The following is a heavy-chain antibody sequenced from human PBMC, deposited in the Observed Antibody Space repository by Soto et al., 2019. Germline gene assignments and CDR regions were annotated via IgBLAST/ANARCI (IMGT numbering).Heavy chain of an antibody. J-gene: IGHJ6*02. V-gene: IGHV3-72*01. CDR3: ATHSSSWYLNGMDV. CDR1: GFTFNDHY. Sequence: EVQLVESGGGLVQPGGSLRLSCAASGFTFNDHYMDWVRQAPGKGLEWVGRTRNKANSYTTEYAASVKGRFTISRDDSKNSMYLQMNSLKTEDTAVYYCATHSSSWYLNGMDVWGQGTTVTVSS. CDR2: TRNKANSYTT. D-gene: IGHD6-13*01.